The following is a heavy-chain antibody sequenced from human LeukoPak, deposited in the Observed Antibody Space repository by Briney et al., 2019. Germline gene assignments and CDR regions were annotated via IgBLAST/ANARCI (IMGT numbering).Heavy chain of an antibody. V-gene: IGHV1-2*02. CDR1: GYTFTGYY. D-gene: IGHD2-2*01. CDR3: ARGYCSSTSCRSSNHDY. CDR2: INPNSGGT. J-gene: IGHJ4*02. Sequence: ASVKVSCKASGYTFTGYYMHWVRQAPGQGLEWMEWINPNSGGTNYAQKFQGRVTMTRDTSISTAYMELSRLRSDDTAVYYCARGYCSSTSCRSSNHDYWGQGTLVTVSS.